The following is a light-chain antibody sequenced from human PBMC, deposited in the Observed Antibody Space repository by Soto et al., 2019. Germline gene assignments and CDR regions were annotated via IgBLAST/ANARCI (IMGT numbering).Light chain of an antibody. V-gene: IGLV4-69*01. J-gene: IGLJ2*01. CDR1: SGHSSYA. CDR3: QTWGTGIHGV. Sequence: QLVLTQSPSASASLGASVKLTCTLSSGHSSYAIAWHQQQPEKGPRFLMKLNSDGSHTKGDGIPDHFSGSSSGAERYLTISSLQSEDEADYYCQTWGTGIHGVFGGGTQLTVL. CDR2: LNSDGSH.